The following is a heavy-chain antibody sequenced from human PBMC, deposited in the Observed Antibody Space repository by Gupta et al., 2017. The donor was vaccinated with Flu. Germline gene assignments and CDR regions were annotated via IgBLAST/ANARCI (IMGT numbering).Heavy chain of an antibody. CDR1: GFIFSSYG. J-gene: IGHJ4*02. V-gene: IGHV3-30*03. CDR3: ARDSGWRYFDY. D-gene: IGHD2-15*01. CDR2: MSNDGSNK. Sequence: QGQLVVSGGGWGHPGRTLRLPCTRYGFIFSSYGMHWVRQAPGKGLEWLTVMSNDGSNKYYADSVRGRFTISRDNSKNTLFLQMNSLRTEDTAVYYCARDSGWRYFDYWGQGTLVTVSS.